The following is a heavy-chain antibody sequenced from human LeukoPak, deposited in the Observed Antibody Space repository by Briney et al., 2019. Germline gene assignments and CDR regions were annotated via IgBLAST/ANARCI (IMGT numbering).Heavy chain of an antibody. J-gene: IGHJ4*02. CDR2: ITASGGST. V-gene: IGHV3-23*01. D-gene: IGHD1-1*01. CDR3: AKLVLFSGTTGDLNY. Sequence: PGGSLRLSCAASGFSFSSYAMSWVRQAPGKGLEWVSTITASGGSTYYADSVKGRFTISRDNSKNTLYLQINSLRAEDTAVYYCAKLVLFSGTTGDLNYWGQGTLVTVSP. CDR1: GFSFSSYA.